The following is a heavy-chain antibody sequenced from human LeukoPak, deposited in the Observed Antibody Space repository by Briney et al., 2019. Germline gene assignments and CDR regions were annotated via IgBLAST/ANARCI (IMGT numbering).Heavy chain of an antibody. D-gene: IGHD5-24*01. Sequence: SETLSLTCTVSGGSISSGDYYWSWIRQPPGKGLEWIGYIYYSGSTYYNPSLKSRVTISVHTSKNQFSLKLSSVTAADTAVYYCARDRNGYNPFDNWGQGTLVSVSS. CDR2: IYYSGST. V-gene: IGHV4-30-4*08. CDR3: ARDRNGYNPFDN. J-gene: IGHJ4*02. CDR1: GGSISSGDYY.